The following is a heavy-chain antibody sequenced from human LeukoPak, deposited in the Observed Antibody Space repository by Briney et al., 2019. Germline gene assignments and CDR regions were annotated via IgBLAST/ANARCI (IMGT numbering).Heavy chain of an antibody. D-gene: IGHD6-19*01. CDR3: AKDPRIEQWLYGMDV. CDR1: GFTFSSYA. J-gene: IGHJ6*04. V-gene: IGHV3-23*01. CDR2: ISGSGGST. Sequence: GGSLRLSCAASGFTFSSYAMSWVRQAPGKGLEWMSGISGSGGSTYYADSVKGRFTISRDNSKNTLYLQMNSLRAEDTAVYYCAKDPRIEQWLYGMDVWGKGTTVTVSS.